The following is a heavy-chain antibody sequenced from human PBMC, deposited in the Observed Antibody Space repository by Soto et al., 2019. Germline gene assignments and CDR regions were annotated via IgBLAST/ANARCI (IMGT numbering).Heavy chain of an antibody. V-gene: IGHV5-51*01. Sequence: PGESLKISCQGSGYTFPDYWIAWVRQMPGKGLEGMGFIFPSDSDTRYSPSFQGQVIISVDTSINTAYLQFTSLKASDSAIYYCARREGDYSKLDHWGHGTLVTVSS. CDR2: IFPSDSDT. D-gene: IGHD4-4*01. J-gene: IGHJ5*02. CDR3: ARREGDYSKLDH. CDR1: GYTFPDYW.